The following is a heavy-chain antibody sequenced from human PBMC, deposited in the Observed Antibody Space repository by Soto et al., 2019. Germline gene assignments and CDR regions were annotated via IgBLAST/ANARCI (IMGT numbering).Heavy chain of an antibody. CDR3: AKMEGMDPWAYSFDY. D-gene: IGHD2-2*03. J-gene: IGHJ4*02. CDR1: GFTFSDFA. V-gene: IGHV3-23*01. Sequence: LESGGGLAQPGGSLRLSCAATGFTFSDFAMSWVRQAPGKGLEWVSRIYGGGNGPHYADSVKGRVTISRDNSKNTLYLQMNSLRAEDTAVYYCAKMEGMDPWAYSFDYWGQGTLVTVSS. CDR2: IYGGGNGP.